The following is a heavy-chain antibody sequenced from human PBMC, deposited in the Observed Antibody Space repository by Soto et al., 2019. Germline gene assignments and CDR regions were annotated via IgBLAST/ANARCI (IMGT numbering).Heavy chain of an antibody. CDR3: ARERGWYLLNNWFDP. CDR1: GFTFSSYG. Sequence: QVQLVESGGGVVQPGRSLRLSCAASGFTFSSYGMHWVRQAPGKGLEWVAVIWYDGSNKYYADSVKGRFTISRDNSKNTLYLQMNSLRAADTAVYYCARERGWYLLNNWFDPWGQGTLVTVSS. D-gene: IGHD6-19*01. CDR2: IWYDGSNK. J-gene: IGHJ5*02. V-gene: IGHV3-33*01.